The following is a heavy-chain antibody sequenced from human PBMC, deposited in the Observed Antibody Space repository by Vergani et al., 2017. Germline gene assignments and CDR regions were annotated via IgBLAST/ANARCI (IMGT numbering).Heavy chain of an antibody. J-gene: IGHJ5*02. D-gene: IGHD3-9*01. CDR2: IYYSGST. V-gene: IGHV4-31*03. CDR1: SGSISIGGYY. Sequence: QVQLQESGPGLVKPSQTLSLTCTVSSGSISIGGYYWSWIRQHPGKGLEWIGYIYYSGSTYYNPSLKSRVTISVDTSKNQFSLKLSSVTAADTAVYYCARVPYYDIWENWFDPWGQGTLVTVSS. CDR3: ARVPYYDIWENWFDP.